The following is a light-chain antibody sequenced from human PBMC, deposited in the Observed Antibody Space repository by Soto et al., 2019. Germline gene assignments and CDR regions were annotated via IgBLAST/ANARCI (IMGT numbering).Light chain of an antibody. Sequence: QSALTQPASVSWSPGQSITISCIGTSSDVGGYNYVSWHQQHPGKAPKLMIYDVNNRPSGVSNRFSGSKSGNTASLTISGLQAEDEAAYYCASYTSSTPVVFGGGTKVTVL. CDR1: SSDVGGYNY. CDR3: ASYTSSTPVV. V-gene: IGLV2-14*01. J-gene: IGLJ2*01. CDR2: DVN.